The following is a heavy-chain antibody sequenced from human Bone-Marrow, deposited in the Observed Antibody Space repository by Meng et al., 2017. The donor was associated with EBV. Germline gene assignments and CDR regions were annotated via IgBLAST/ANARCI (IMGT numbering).Heavy chain of an antibody. V-gene: IGHV1-2*02. CDR1: GYTFTGYY. CDR3: AMGLATDFDY. D-gene: IGHD5-12*01. Sequence: QGKLGQSGAEVKKPGASLKVSCKASGYTFTGYYIHWVRQAPGQGLEWVGWINPNSGGTNYAEKFQGRVTMTRDTSITTAFMELSSLKSDDTAVYYCAMGLATDFDYWGQGTLVTVSS. J-gene: IGHJ4*02. CDR2: INPNSGGT.